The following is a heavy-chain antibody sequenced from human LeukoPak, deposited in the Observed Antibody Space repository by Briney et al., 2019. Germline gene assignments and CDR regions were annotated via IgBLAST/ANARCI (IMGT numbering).Heavy chain of an antibody. CDR3: ARDLDGSSSGFDP. CDR1: GFTFSSYS. CDR2: ISSSSSYI. J-gene: IGHJ5*02. Sequence: GGSLRLSCAASGFTFSSYSMNWVRQAPGKGLEWVSSISSSSSYIYYADSVKGRFTISRDNAKNSLYLQMNSLRAEDTAVYYCARDLDGSSSGFDPWGQGTLVTVSS. V-gene: IGHV3-21*04. D-gene: IGHD6-13*01.